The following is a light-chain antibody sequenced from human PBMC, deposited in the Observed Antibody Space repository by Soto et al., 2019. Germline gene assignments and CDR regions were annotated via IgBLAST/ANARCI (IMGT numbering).Light chain of an antibody. CDR1: QILLHSSGYIY. CDR3: MQSTHWPPT. V-gene: IGKV2-30*02. CDR2: WVS. J-gene: IGKJ1*01. Sequence: VLTQSPLSLPVTPGEPASISCRSSQILLHSSGYIYLNWFQQRPGQSPRRLIYWVSNRDSGVPGRFSGSGAGTDFTLKISRVEAEDVGVYYCMQSTHWPPTFGQGTKVDIK.